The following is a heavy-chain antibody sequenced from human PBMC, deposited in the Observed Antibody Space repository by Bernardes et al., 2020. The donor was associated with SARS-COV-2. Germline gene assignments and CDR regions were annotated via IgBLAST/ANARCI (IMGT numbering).Heavy chain of an antibody. CDR3: AAVTWSQYDGFDM. V-gene: IGHV1-2*02. D-gene: IGHD1-26*01. CDR1: GYTFTGYY. Sequence: ASVKVSCKASGYTFTGYYMHWVRQAPGQGLEWMGWIFPNSGDTNYAQRFQGRVTMTRDTSISTAYMELNRLNSDDTALYYCAAVTWSQYDGFDMWGQGTMVTVSS. CDR2: IFPNSGDT. J-gene: IGHJ3*02.